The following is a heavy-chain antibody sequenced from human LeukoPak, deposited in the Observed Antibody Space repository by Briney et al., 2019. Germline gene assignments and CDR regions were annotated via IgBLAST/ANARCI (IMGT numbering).Heavy chain of an antibody. V-gene: IGHV4-31*03. J-gene: IGHJ4*02. CDR1: GGSISSGGYS. Sequence: PSQTLSLTCTVSGGSISSGGYSWRWIRQHPGKVLEWIGYIYYSGSTYYNPSLKSRVTISVDTSKNQFSLKLSSVTAADTAVYYCARGSKEGRNVDDWGQGTLVTVSS. CDR3: ARGSKEGRNVDD. D-gene: IGHD2/OR15-2a*01. CDR2: IYYSGST.